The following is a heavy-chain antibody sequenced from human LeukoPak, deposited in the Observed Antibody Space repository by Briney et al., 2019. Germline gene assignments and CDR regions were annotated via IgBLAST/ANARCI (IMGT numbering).Heavy chain of an antibody. J-gene: IGHJ4*02. D-gene: IGHD2-2*01. V-gene: IGHV3-7*01. CDR2: INPDASTK. CDR1: EYTFTTSW. Sequence: PGGSVRLSCAASEYTFTTSWMTWVRQAPGKGLEWLGNINPDASTKNYAASVRGRFTFSRDNAKNSLYLHMSSLRAEDTAIYYCARDRAFSTFDYWGRGTLVTVSS. CDR3: ARDRAFSTFDY.